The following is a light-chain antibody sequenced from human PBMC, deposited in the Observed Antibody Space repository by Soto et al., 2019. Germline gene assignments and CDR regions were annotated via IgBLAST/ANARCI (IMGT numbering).Light chain of an antibody. J-gene: IGLJ2*01. CDR3: QSYDNNNHVV. CDR2: EDK. CDR1: SGSIATYY. V-gene: IGLV6-57*04. Sequence: LTQPHSVSESPGKTVTISCTRSSGSIATYYVQWYQQRPGSAPTTVIYEDKQRPSGVPDRFSGSIDSSSNSASLTISGLRTEDEADYYCQSYDNNNHVVFGGGTKVTVL.